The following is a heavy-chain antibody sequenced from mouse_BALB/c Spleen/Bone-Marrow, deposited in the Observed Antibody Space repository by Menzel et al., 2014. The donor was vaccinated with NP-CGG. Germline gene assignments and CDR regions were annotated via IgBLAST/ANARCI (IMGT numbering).Heavy chain of an antibody. Sequence: VKLVESGAELVRPGASVKLSCKTSGYTFTSYWINWVKQRPGRGLEWIGNIYPSDNYTNYNQKFKDKATLTVDISSTTAYMQLSSPTSEDSAVYYCTRTYEYFDYWGQGTTLTVSS. D-gene: IGHD2-3*01. J-gene: IGHJ2*01. V-gene: IGHV1-69*02. CDR1: GYTFTSYW. CDR3: TRTYEYFDY. CDR2: IYPSDNYT.